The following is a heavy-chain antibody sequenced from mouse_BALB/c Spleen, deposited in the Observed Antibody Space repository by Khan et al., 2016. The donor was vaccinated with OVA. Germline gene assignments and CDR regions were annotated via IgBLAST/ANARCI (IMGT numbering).Heavy chain of an antibody. Sequence: EVELVESGGGLVQPGGSRKLSCAASGITFSSFGMHWVRQAPEKGLEWVAYIGSDSSTFNYADTVKGRFTISRDNPKNTLFLQMTSLRSEDTAMYYCASSLFWSWFASWGQGTLVTVSA. CDR2: IGSDSSTF. CDR3: ASSLFWSWFAS. CDR1: GITFSSFG. V-gene: IGHV5-17*02. J-gene: IGHJ3*01.